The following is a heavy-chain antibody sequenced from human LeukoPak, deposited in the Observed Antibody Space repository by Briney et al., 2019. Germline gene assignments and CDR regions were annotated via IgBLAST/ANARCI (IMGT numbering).Heavy chain of an antibody. CDR3: ARSNNYDSSGYDDY. J-gene: IGHJ4*02. CDR2: ISSSSSYI. Sequence: GGSLRLSCAASGFTFSSYSMNWVRQAPGKGLVWVSSISSSSSYIYYADSVKGRFTISRDNAKNSLYLQMNSLRAEDTAVYYCARSNNYDSSGYDDYWGQGTLVTVSS. D-gene: IGHD3-22*01. V-gene: IGHV3-21*01. CDR1: GFTFSSYS.